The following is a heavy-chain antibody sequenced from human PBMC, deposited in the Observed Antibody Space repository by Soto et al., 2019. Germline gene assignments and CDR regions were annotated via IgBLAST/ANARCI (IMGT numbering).Heavy chain of an antibody. Sequence: QVQLVESGGGVVQPGRSLRLSCAASGFTFSSYAMHWVRQAPGKGLEWVAVISYDGSNKYYADSVKGRFTISRDNSKNTLYLQMNSLRAEDTAVYYCARDRGGDYDHWVFDYWGQGTLVTVSS. V-gene: IGHV3-30-3*01. CDR1: GFTFSSYA. CDR3: ARDRGGDYDHWVFDY. CDR2: ISYDGSNK. D-gene: IGHD4-17*01. J-gene: IGHJ4*02.